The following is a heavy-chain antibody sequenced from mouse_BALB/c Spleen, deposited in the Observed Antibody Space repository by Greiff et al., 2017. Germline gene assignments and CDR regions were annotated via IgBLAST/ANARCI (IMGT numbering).Heavy chain of an antibody. CDR3: AREGFITTATDFDY. D-gene: IGHD1-2*01. J-gene: IGHJ2*01. Sequence: QVQLQQSGPELVKPGASVKISCKASGYAFSSSWMNWVKQRPGQGLQWIGRIYPGDGDTNYNGKFKGKATLTADKSSSTAYMQLSSLTSVDSAVYFCAREGFITTATDFDYWGQGTTLTVSS. V-gene: IGHV1-82*01. CDR2: IYPGDGDT. CDR1: GYAFSSSW.